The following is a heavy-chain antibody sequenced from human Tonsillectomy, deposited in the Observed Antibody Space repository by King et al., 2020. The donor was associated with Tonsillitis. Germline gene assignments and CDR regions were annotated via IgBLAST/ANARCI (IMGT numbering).Heavy chain of an antibody. Sequence: VQLVESGGGLVQPGGSLRLSCAASGFTVSSYAMSWVRQAPGKGLEWVSSFSGSGGSTYYADSVKGRFTISRDNSKNTLYLQMNSLRAEDTAVYYCANPGGYYCDSSGFSRDYYYGMDVWGQGTTVTVSS. CDR3: ANPGGYYCDSSGFSRDYYYGMDV. J-gene: IGHJ6*02. D-gene: IGHD3-22*01. V-gene: IGHV3-23*04. CDR2: FSGSGGST. CDR1: GFTVSSYA.